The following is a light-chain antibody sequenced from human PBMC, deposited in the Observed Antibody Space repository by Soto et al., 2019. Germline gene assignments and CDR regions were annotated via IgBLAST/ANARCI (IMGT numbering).Light chain of an antibody. CDR2: GTT. CDR3: QSYDSSLSGYV. CDR1: SSNVGAGFD. J-gene: IGLJ1*01. V-gene: IGLV1-40*01. Sequence: QSVLTQPPAVSGAPGQRVTISCTGSSSNVGAGFDVHWYQQLPGAAPKSLIYGTTNRPSGVPDRFSGSKSGTSASLAITGLQTEDEAVYYCQSYDSSLSGYVFGTGTKVTVL.